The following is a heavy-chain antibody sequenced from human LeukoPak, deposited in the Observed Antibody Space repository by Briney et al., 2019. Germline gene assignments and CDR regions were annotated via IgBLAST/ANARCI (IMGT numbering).Heavy chain of an antibody. V-gene: IGHV3-7*03. CDR1: GFTFSSDW. CDR3: ARGGGLDV. Sequence: GGSLRLSCAASGFTFSSDWMNWARQAPGKGLEWVASINHNGNVNYYVDSVKGRFTISRDNAKNSLYLQMSNLRAEDTAVYFCARGGGLDVWGQGATVTVSS. D-gene: IGHD3-16*01. J-gene: IGHJ6*02. CDR2: INHNGNVN.